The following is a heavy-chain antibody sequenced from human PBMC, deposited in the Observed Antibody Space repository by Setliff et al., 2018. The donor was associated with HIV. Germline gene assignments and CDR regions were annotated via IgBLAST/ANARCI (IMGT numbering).Heavy chain of an antibody. J-gene: IGHJ6*03. CDR3: ARGRSRWTYYNYYYMDV. CDR2: IHYTGST. D-gene: IGHD6-13*01. CDR1: GAPVSSGRYY. Sequence: PSETLSLTCSVSGAPVSSGRYYWGWIRQPPGKGLEWIATIHYTGSTYYNPSLKSRVTISVDTSKNQFSLKLSSVTAADTAVYYCARGRSRWTYYNYYYMDVWGKGTTVTVSS. V-gene: IGHV4-39*07.